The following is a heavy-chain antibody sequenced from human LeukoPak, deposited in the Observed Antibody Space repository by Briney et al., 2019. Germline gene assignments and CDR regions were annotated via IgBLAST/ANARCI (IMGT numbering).Heavy chain of an antibody. Sequence: GRSLRLSCAASGFTFSSYAMHWVRQAPGKGLEWVAVISYDGSNKYYADSVKGRFTISRDNSKNMLYLQMNSLRAEDTAVYYCARDQYTTYSSSDRVPLFGYWGQGTLVTVSS. J-gene: IGHJ4*02. CDR2: ISYDGSNK. CDR3: ARDQYTTYSSSDRVPLFGY. V-gene: IGHV3-30*04. CDR1: GFTFSSYA. D-gene: IGHD6-13*01.